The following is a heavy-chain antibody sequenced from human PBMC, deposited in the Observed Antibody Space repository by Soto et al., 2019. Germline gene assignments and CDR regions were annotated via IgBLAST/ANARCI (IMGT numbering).Heavy chain of an antibody. Sequence: EVQLVESGGGLVKPGGSLRLSCAASGFTLSRYTMNWVRQAPGKGLEWVSSISSRSSYIHYADSVKGRFTISRDNAKNSLYLQMNSLRAEDTAVYYCARERCIGASPDNYMDVWGKGTTVTVSS. J-gene: IGHJ6*03. CDR2: ISSRSSYI. CDR1: GFTLSRYT. V-gene: IGHV3-21*01. D-gene: IGHD6-6*01. CDR3: ARERCIGASPDNYMDV.